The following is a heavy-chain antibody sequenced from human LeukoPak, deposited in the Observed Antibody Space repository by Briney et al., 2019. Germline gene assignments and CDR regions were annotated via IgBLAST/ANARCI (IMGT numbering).Heavy chain of an antibody. Sequence: QSGGSLRLSCAASGFTFSSYAMSWVRQAPGKGLEWVSAISGSGGSTYYADSVKGRFTISRDNSKNTLYLQMNSLRAEDTAVYYCAKNLYYGSGSYYYYYYMDVWGKGTTVTVSS. D-gene: IGHD3-10*01. CDR1: GFTFSSYA. J-gene: IGHJ6*03. CDR3: AKNLYYGSGSYYYYYYMDV. CDR2: ISGSGGST. V-gene: IGHV3-23*01.